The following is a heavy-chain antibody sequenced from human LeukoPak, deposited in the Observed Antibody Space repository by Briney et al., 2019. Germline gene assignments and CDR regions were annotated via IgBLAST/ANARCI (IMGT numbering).Heavy chain of an antibody. J-gene: IGHJ4*02. CDR1: GYTFTSYA. CDR2: INAGNGNT. D-gene: IGHD3-10*01. CDR3: ARGSGWFGDPFDY. V-gene: IGHV1-3*03. Sequence: ASVKVSCKASGYTFTSYAMHWVRQAPGQRLEWMGWINAGNGNTKYSQEFQGRVTITRDTSASTAYMELSSLRSEDTAVYYCARGSGWFGDPFDYWGQGTLVTVSS.